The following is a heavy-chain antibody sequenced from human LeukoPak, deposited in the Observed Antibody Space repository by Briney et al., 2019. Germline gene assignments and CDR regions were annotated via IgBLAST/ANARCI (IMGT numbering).Heavy chain of an antibody. J-gene: IGHJ4*02. CDR3: AKGPKCYFDY. CDR2: ISGSVSST. Sequence: GGSLRLSCAASGFTFSNYAMNWVRQAPGKGLEWVSGISGSVSSTYYADSVRGRFTISRDNSKNTLSLQMNSLRAEDTAVYYCAKGPKCYFDYWGQGTLVTVSS. CDR1: GFTFSNYA. V-gene: IGHV3-23*01.